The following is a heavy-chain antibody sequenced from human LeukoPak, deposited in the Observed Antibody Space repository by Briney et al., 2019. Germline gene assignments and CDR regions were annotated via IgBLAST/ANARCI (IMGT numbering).Heavy chain of an antibody. D-gene: IGHD6-13*01. CDR3: ARVAAAAAGPEYFQH. CDR1: GFTFSSYA. Sequence: PGGSLRLSCAASGFTFSSYAMHWVRQAPGKGLEWVAVISFDGSNKYYADSVKGRFTISRDNSKNTLYLHINSLRADDTAVYYCARVAAAAAGPEYFQHWGQGTLVAVSS. V-gene: IGHV3-30-3*01. CDR2: ISFDGSNK. J-gene: IGHJ1*01.